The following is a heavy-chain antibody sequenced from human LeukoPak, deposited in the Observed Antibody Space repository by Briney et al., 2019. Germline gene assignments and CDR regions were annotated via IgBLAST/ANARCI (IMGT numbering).Heavy chain of an antibody. Sequence: GGSLRLSCAASGKYWIHWVRQAPGKGLVWVSHINSDGSWTSYADSVKGRLTISKDNAKNTVYLQMNSLRAEDTAVYYCVSFYETYWGQGTLVTVSS. V-gene: IGHV3-74*01. J-gene: IGHJ4*02. D-gene: IGHD2/OR15-2a*01. CDR3: VSFYETY. CDR1: GKYW. CDR2: INSDGSWT.